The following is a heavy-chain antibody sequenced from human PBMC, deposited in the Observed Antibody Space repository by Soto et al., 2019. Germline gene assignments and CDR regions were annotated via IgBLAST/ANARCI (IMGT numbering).Heavy chain of an antibody. V-gene: IGHV5-51*01. CDR2: ILPDDSDT. Sequence: GESLKISCKASGYIIKNYWIGWVRQMPGQGLEWMGIILPDDSDTRYSPSFQGHVTISVDKSINTAYLQWNSLEASDTAFYFCARSPRSSPYFDYWGQGALVTVSS. D-gene: IGHD6-13*01. CDR1: GYIIKNYW. CDR3: ARSPRSSPYFDY. J-gene: IGHJ4*02.